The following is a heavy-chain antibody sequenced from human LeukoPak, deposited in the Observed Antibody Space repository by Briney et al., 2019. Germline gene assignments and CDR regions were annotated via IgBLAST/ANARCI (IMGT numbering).Heavy chain of an antibody. CDR2: MNPNSGNT. Sequence: ASVKVSCKASGYTFTSYDINWVRQATGQGLEWMGWMNPNSGNTGYAQKFQGRVTMTRNTSISTAYMELSSLRSEDTAVYYCARAPGGKWIQLWQHYYYYGMDVWGQGTTVTVSS. CDR1: GYTFTSYD. J-gene: IGHJ6*02. CDR3: ARAPGGKWIQLWQHYYYYGMDV. V-gene: IGHV1-8*01. D-gene: IGHD5-18*01.